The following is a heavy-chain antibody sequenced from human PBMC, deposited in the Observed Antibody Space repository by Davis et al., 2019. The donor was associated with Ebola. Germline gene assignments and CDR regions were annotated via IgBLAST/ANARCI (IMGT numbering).Heavy chain of an antibody. Sequence: PSETLSLTCTVSGGSISSGSYYWSWIRQPPGKGLEWIGSIYYSGSTYYNPSPKSRVTISVDTSKNQFSLKLRSVTAADTAVYYCARTVTGSSGCSRDAFDIWGQGTMVTVSS. V-gene: IGHV4-39*07. D-gene: IGHD6-19*01. CDR2: IYYSGST. CDR1: GGSISSGSYY. J-gene: IGHJ3*02. CDR3: ARTVTGSSGCSRDAFDI.